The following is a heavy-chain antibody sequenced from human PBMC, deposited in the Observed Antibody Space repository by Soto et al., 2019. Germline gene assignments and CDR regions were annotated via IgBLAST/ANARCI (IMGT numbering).Heavy chain of an antibody. D-gene: IGHD6-13*01. J-gene: IGHJ6*03. CDR2: MNPNSGNT. Sequence: ASVKVSCKASGYTFTSYDINWVRQAPGQGLEWMGWMNPNSGNTGYAQKFQGRVTMTRNTSISTAYMELGSLRSEDTAVYYCARGQDIAAAYFHYYYMDVWGKGTTVTVSS. V-gene: IGHV1-8*01. CDR3: ARGQDIAAAYFHYYYMDV. CDR1: GYTFTSYD.